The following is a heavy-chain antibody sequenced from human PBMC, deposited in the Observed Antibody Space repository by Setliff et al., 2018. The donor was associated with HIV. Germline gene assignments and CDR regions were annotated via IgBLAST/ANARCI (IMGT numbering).Heavy chain of an antibody. J-gene: IGHJ5*02. CDR1: GGSISSSSYY. V-gene: IGHV4-39*01. CDR3: ASRVYYYDSSGYLREEGFDP. CDR2: IYYSGST. D-gene: IGHD3-22*01. Sequence: SETLSLTCTVSGGSISSSSYYWGWIRQPPGKGLEWIGSIYYSGSTYYNPSLKSRVTISGDMSKNQFSLNLNSVTAADTAVYYCASRVYYYDSSGYLREEGFDPWGQGTLVTVSS.